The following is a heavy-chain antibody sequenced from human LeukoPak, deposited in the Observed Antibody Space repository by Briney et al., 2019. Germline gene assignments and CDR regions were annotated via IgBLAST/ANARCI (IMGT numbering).Heavy chain of an antibody. J-gene: IGHJ4*02. CDR2: ISYDGSNK. CDR3: ARTILEWLLSDY. CDR1: GFTFSSYG. V-gene: IGHV3-30*05. Sequence: PGRSLRLSCAASGFTFSSYGMHWVRQAPGKGLEWVAVISYDGSNKYYADSVKGRFTISRDNSKNTLYLQMNSLRAEDTAVYYCARTILEWLLSDYWGQGTLVTVSS. D-gene: IGHD3-3*01.